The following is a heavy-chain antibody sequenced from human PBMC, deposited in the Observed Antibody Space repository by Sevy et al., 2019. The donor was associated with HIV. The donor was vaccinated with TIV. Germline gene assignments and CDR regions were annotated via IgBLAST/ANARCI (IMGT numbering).Heavy chain of an antibody. CDR1: GYTFTSYG. CDR3: ARAFNDYGDYSDAFDI. V-gene: IGHV1-18*01. Sequence: ASVKVSCKASGYTFTSYGISWVRQAPGQGLEWMGWISAYNGNTNYAQKLQGRVTMTTDTSTSTAYMELRSLRSDDTAVYYGARAFNDYGDYSDAFDIWGQGTMVTVSS. J-gene: IGHJ3*02. CDR2: ISAYNGNT. D-gene: IGHD4-17*01.